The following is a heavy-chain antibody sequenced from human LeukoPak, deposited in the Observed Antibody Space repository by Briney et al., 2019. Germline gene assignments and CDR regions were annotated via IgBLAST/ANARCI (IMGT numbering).Heavy chain of an antibody. CDR3: ARLYGGYYYFDY. CDR2: IYYSGST. J-gene: IGHJ4*02. V-gene: IGHV4-59*01. D-gene: IGHD4-17*01. Sequence: SETLSLTCTVSGGSISSYYWSWIRQPPGKGLEWIVYIYYSGSTNYNPSFKSRVTISVDTSKNQFYLKLSSVTAADTAVYYCARLYGGYYYFDYWGQGTLVTVSS. CDR1: GGSISSYY.